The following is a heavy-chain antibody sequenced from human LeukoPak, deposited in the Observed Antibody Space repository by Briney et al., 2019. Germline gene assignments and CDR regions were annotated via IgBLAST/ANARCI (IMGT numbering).Heavy chain of an antibody. CDR2: ISTYDDNI. J-gene: IGHJ4*02. CDR1: SYTFYY. Sequence: GASVKVSCKASSYTFYYMHWVRQAPGQGLEWLGWISTYDDNIKYAQSLQGRLTLTIDTSTSTAYMELRSLTSDDTAVYYCARETYSNILTGTDYWGPGTLVTVSS. D-gene: IGHD3-9*01. V-gene: IGHV1-18*04. CDR3: ARETYSNILTGTDY.